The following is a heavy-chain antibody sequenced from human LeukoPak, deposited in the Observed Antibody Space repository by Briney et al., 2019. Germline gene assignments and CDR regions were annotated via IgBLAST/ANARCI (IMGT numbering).Heavy chain of an antibody. CDR1: GFSFGDYP. CDR3: AREGGDKAATTDY. J-gene: IGHJ4*02. D-gene: IGHD2-15*01. V-gene: IGHV3-23*01. CDR2: ISAGADVI. Sequence: GGSLRLSCEAAGFSFGDYPMGWVRRASGKRLEWVSGISAGADVIFYADPVKGRFTISRDNSKNTLYLQMNSLRAEDTAVYYCAREGGDKAATTDYWGQGTLVTVSS.